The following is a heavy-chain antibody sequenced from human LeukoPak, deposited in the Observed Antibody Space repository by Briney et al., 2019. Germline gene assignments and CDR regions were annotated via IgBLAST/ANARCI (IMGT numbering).Heavy chain of an antibody. CDR2: INHNGEMI. D-gene: IGHD1-1*01. V-gene: IGHV3-48*02. Sequence: PGGSLRLSCAASGFTFSNYVMSWVRQAPGKGLEWVSYINHNGEMIFYPDFVKGRFTISRDNAKNSLYLQMNSLRDEDTAVYYCARSTAGLDYWGQGTLVTVSS. CDR3: ARSTAGLDY. J-gene: IGHJ4*02. CDR1: GFTFSNYV.